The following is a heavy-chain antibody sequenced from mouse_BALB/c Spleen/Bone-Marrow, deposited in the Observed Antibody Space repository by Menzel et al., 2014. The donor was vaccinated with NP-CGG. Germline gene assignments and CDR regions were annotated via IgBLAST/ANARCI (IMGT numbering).Heavy chain of an antibody. Sequence: GAELMKPGASVKLSCKASGYTFTSYWMHWVKQRPGQGLEWIGEINPSNGRADYNEKFRSKATLTVDRSSSTAYMQLSSLTSEDSAVYYCARAGGYDGFAYWGQGTLVTVSA. V-gene: IGHV1S81*02. D-gene: IGHD2-2*01. CDR3: ARAGGYDGFAY. CDR2: INPSNGRA. J-gene: IGHJ3*01. CDR1: GYTFTSYW.